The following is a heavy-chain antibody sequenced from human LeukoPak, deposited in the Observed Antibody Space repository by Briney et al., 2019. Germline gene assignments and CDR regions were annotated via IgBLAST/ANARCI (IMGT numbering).Heavy chain of an antibody. CDR2: ISNSGGNT. D-gene: IGHD1-26*01. CDR1: KFTFSNYA. Sequence: PGGSLRLSCAASKFTFSNYAMSCVRQAPGKGLEWVSAISNSGGNTYYADSVKGRFTISRDNSKNTLYLQMDSLRAEDTAVYYCAKDVGATRGYYFDYWGQGTLVTVSS. J-gene: IGHJ4*02. V-gene: IGHV3-23*01. CDR3: AKDVGATRGYYFDY.